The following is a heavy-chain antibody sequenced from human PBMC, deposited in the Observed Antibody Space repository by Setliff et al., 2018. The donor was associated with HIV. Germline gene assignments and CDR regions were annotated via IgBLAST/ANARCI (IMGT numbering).Heavy chain of an antibody. CDR3: ARDNGVTPYRDAFDI. V-gene: IGHV3-53*01. D-gene: IGHD2-8*01. CDR1: GLTVSSNY. Sequence: PGGSLRLSCAASGLTVSSNYMSWVRQAPGKGLEWVSVIYSGGSTFYADSVKGRFTISRDNSKNTLYLQMNSLRAEDTAVYYCARDNGVTPYRDAFDIWGQGTMVTVSS. CDR2: IYSGGST. J-gene: IGHJ3*02.